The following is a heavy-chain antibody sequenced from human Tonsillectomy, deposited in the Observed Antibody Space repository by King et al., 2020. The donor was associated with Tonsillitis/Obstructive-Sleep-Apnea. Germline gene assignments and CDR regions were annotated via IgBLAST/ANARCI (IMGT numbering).Heavy chain of an antibody. CDR1: GGSISSSSYY. CDR2: IYYSGST. J-gene: IGHJ4*02. V-gene: IGHV4-39*01. CDR3: ARHPSTTVVPFDY. D-gene: IGHD4-23*01. Sequence: QLQESGPGLVKPSETLSLTCTVSGGSISSSSYYWGWIRQPPGKGLEWIGSIYYSGSTYYNPSLKSRVNISVDTSKNQFSLKLSSVTAADTAVYYCARHPSTTVVPFDYWGQGTLVTVSS.